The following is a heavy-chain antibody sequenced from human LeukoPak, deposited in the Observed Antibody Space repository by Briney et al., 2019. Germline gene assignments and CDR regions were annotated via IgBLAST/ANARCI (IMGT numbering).Heavy chain of an antibody. V-gene: IGHV3-74*01. Sequence: GGSLRLSCAASGLTFSNYWMHWVRQAPGKGLVWVSRINGDGSSRSYADSVKGRFTISRDNAKNTLYLQVNSLRAEDTSVYYCARVPLYSSGWFFGYWGQGTLVTVSS. CDR2: INGDGSSR. CDR1: GLTFSNYW. D-gene: IGHD6-19*01. J-gene: IGHJ4*02. CDR3: ARVPLYSSGWFFGY.